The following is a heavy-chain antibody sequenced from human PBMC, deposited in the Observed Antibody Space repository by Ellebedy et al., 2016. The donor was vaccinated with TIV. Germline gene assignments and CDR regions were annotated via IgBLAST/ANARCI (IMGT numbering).Heavy chain of an antibody. J-gene: IGHJ4*02. V-gene: IGHV4-4*02. CDR2: IYHSGST. CDR1: GGSISSSNW. D-gene: IGHD1-1*01. Sequence: GSLRLXCAVSGGSISSSNWWSWVRQPPGKGLEWIGEIYHSGSTNYNPSLKSRVTISVDTSKNQFSLKLSSVTAADTAVYYCASTETGSLDYWGQGTLVTVSS. CDR3: ASTETGSLDY.